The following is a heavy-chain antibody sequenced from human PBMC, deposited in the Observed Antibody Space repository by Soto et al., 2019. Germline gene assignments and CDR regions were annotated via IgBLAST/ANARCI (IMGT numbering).Heavy chain of an antibody. D-gene: IGHD1-26*01. J-gene: IGHJ4*02. CDR1: GYTFTAYY. V-gene: IGHV1-2*02. CDR3: ARVGYSGSNAH. Sequence: QVQLVQSGAEVKKPGASVKVSCKASGYTFTAYYIHWVRQAPGQGLEWMGWINPNDGGTNYAQNFQDRVTIPSDTSITTAYREVSRVTSDDRAVYFCARVGYSGSNAHGGQGTLVTVSS. CDR2: INPNDGGT.